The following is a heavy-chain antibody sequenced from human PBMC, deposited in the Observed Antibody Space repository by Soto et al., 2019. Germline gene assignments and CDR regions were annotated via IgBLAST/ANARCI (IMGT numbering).Heavy chain of an antibody. J-gene: IGHJ4*02. CDR3: AKDAYYYDSSGYATDY. Sequence: GGSLRLSCAASGFTFSSYAMSWVRQAPGKGLEWVSAISGSGGSTYYADSVKGRFTISRDNSKNTLYLQMNSLRAEDTAVYYCAKDAYYYDSSGYATDYWGQGTLVTVSS. CDR1: GFTFSSYA. D-gene: IGHD3-22*01. V-gene: IGHV3-23*01. CDR2: ISGSGGST.